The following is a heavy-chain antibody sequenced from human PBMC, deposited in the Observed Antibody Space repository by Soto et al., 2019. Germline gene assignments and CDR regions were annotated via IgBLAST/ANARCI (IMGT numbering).Heavy chain of an antibody. D-gene: IGHD3-22*01. V-gene: IGHV3-23*01. CDR1: GITISNYP. CDR3: VKDDGGYPSTAPH. J-gene: IGHJ4*02. Sequence: GESLRLSCVASGITISNYPMSWVRQAPGKGLDWVSGISGSGDRTYYADSAKGRFTISKDISRNSLSLQLDSLGVEDTAVYFCVKDDGGYPSTAPHWGQGTLVTVSS. CDR2: ISGSGDRT.